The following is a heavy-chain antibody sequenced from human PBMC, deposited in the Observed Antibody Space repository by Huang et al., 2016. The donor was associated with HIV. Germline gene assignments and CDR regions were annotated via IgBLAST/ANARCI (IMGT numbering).Heavy chain of an antibody. CDR1: GFTFSSYS. J-gene: IGHJ4*02. CDR3: ASEIAAASIDY. D-gene: IGHD6-13*01. V-gene: IGHV3-21*01. Sequence: EVQLVESGGGLVKPGGSLRLSCAASGFTFSSYSMNWVRQAPGDGLEGVASISRSSSYIYDADSVKGRFTIARDNAKNSLYLQMNSLRAEDTAVYYCASEIAAASIDYWGQGTLVTVSS. CDR2: ISRSSSYI.